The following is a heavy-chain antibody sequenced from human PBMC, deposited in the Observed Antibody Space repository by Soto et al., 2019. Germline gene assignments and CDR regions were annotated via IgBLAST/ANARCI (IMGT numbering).Heavy chain of an antibody. CDR1: GYSFSSYG. CDR3: TKRYSDGSSGPGLDY. J-gene: IGHJ4*02. V-gene: IGHV1-18*01. Sequence: ASVKVSCKASGYSFSSYGISWVRQAPGQGLEWMGWISTYNGKTNSAQKFQGRVTMTTDRSTSTTYMELRSLISDDTAVYYCTKRYSDGSSGPGLDYWGQGTLVTVSS. CDR2: ISTYNGKT. D-gene: IGHD5-18*01.